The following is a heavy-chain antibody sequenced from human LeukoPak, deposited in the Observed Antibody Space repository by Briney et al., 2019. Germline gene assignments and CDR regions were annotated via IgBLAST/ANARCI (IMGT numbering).Heavy chain of an antibody. CDR2: ISSSSSYT. V-gene: IGHV3-21*01. CDR3: ARDLSYYDSSGYYGDFDY. Sequence: GGSLRLSCAASGFTFSSYSMNWVRQAPGRGLEWVSSISSSSSYTYYADSVKGRFTISRDNAKNSLYLQMNSLRAEDTAVYYCARDLSYYDSSGYYGDFDYWGQGTLVTVSS. D-gene: IGHD3-22*01. J-gene: IGHJ4*02. CDR1: GFTFSSYS.